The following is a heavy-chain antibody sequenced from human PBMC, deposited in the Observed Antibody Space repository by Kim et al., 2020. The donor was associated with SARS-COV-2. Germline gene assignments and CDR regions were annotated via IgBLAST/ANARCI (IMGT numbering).Heavy chain of an antibody. V-gene: IGHV3-23*01. D-gene: IGHD4-17*01. J-gene: IGHJ5*01. Sequence: DSVKGRSPISRDNSKNTLYLQMNSLRAEDTAIYYCAKDSGNDYGDQLDSWGQGTLVTVSS. CDR3: AKDSGNDYGDQLDS.